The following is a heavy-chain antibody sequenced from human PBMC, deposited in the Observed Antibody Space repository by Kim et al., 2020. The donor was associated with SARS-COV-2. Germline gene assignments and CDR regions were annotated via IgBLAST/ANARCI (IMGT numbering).Heavy chain of an antibody. CDR3: AKMGGSGSYYGDP. Sequence: SADPLKGRFTISRDNATNTLYLQMNSLRAEDTAVYYCAKMGGSGSYYGDPWGQGTLVTVSS. J-gene: IGHJ5*02. V-gene: IGHV3-23*01. D-gene: IGHD3-10*01.